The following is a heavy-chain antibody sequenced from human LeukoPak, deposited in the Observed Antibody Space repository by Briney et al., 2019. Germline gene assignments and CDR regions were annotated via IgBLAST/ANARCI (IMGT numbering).Heavy chain of an antibody. D-gene: IGHD4-17*01. CDR3: ARPGAYGDYVGY. CDR1: GYRFTSYW. CDR2: IYPGDSDT. J-gene: IGHJ4*02. Sequence: RGESLKIPCKGPGYRFTSYWIGWVRQVPGKGLEWMGIIYPGDSDTRYSPSFQGQVTISADKFISTAYLQWSSLKASDTAMYYCARPGAYGDYVGYWGQGTLVTVSS. V-gene: IGHV5-51*01.